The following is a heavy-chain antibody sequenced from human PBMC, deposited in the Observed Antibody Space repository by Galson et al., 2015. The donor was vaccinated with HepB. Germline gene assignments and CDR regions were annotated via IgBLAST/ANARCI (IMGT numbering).Heavy chain of an antibody. J-gene: IGHJ6*02. CDR3: AKSESAPRCHDFWCGYWPDDYYGMDV. D-gene: IGHD3-3*01. CDR1: GFSFSSYA. Sequence: SLRLSCAVSGFSFSSYAMSWVRQAPGKGLEWVSSISGSGSSTYYRDSMRGRFTISRDNSKNTLYLQVNSLRAEDTAVYYCAKSESAPRCHDFWCGYWPDDYYGMDVWGRGTTVTVSS. V-gene: IGHV3-23*01. CDR2: ISGSGSST.